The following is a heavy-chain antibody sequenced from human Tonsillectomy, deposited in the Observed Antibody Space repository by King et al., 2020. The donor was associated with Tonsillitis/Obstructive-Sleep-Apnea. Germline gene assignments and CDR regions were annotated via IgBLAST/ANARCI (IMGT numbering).Heavy chain of an antibody. CDR2: INPNSGGT. J-gene: IGHJ6*02. CDR1: GYTFTGYY. CDR3: ARVGPYGDYGYGMDV. D-gene: IGHD4-17*01. V-gene: IGHV1-2*02. Sequence: VQLVESGAEVKKPGASMKVSCKASGYTFTGYYMHWVRQAPGQGLEWRGWINPNSGGTNCAQKFQGRVTMTTDTSINTAYMELSRLRSDDTAVYYCARVGPYGDYGYGMDVWGQGTTVTVSS.